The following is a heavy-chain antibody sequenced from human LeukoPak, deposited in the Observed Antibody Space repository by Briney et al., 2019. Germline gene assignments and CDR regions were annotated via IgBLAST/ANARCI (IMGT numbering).Heavy chain of an antibody. V-gene: IGHV3-7*01. CDR1: GFTFISYW. Sequence: GGSLRLSCAASGFTFISYWMSWVRQAPGKGLGWVANIKQDGSEKYYVDSVKGRFTISRNNAKNSLYLQMNSLRAEDTAVYYCARDLWPHGSWYAHPLDYWGQGTLVTVSS. J-gene: IGHJ4*02. CDR2: IKQDGSEK. CDR3: ARDLWPHGSWYAHPLDY. D-gene: IGHD6-13*01.